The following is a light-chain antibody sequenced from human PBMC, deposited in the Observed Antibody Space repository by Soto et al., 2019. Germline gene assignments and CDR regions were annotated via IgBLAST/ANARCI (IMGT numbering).Light chain of an antibody. V-gene: IGLV2-8*01. Sequence: QSALTQPPSASGSPGQSVTISCAGSSSDIGASNSVSWYQQHPGKAPKLLISEVTKRPSGVPDRFSGSKSGNTASLTVSGLQADDEADYYCGSKAGSNKHVVFVGGTKVTVL. CDR3: GSKAGSNKHVV. CDR1: SSDIGASNS. J-gene: IGLJ2*01. CDR2: EVT.